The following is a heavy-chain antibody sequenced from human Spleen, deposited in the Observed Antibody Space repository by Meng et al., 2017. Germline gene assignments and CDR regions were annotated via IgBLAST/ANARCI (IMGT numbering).Heavy chain of an antibody. Sequence: QVRPQQWGAGLLEPSETLSLTCAVYGGSFSDYYWSWIRQPPGKGLEWIAEINHSGSTNYNPSLKSRVTISVDTSKNQFSLNLSSVTAADTAVYYCAREDYSGSGFWYFDLWGRGTLVTVSS. CDR2: INHSGST. D-gene: IGHD3-10*01. CDR1: GGSFSDYY. J-gene: IGHJ2*01. V-gene: IGHV4-34*01. CDR3: AREDYSGSGFWYFDL.